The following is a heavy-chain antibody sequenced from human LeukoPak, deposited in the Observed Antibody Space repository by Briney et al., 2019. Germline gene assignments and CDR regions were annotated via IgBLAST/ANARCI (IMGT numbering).Heavy chain of an antibody. V-gene: IGHV4-39*01. CDR1: GDSISSSSYY. D-gene: IGHD5-12*01. J-gene: IGHJ4*02. Sequence: SETLSLTCAVSGDSISSSSYYWGWVRQPPGKGLEWLATIFYNGNIHSANTYYNPSLESRLTISVDPSKNQFSLKLTSVTAPDTAVFYSARQGGYGMDYWGQGTLSPSPQ. CDR3: ARQGGYGMDY. CDR2: IFYNGNIHSANT.